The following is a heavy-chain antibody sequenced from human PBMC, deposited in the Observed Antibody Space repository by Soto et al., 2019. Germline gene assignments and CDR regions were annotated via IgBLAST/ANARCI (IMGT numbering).Heavy chain of an antibody. CDR2: IYYSGST. J-gene: IGHJ4*02. CDR1: GGYVSSGSYY. D-gene: IGHD2-15*01. CDR3: ARGYCSGGSCYWFDY. Sequence: QVQLQESGPGLVKPSETLSLTCTVSGGYVSSGSYYWNWIRQPPGKGLEWIAYIYYSGSTNYNPSLKSRVTISLDTSKNQFSLKLSSVTAADTAVYYCARGYCSGGSCYWFDYWGQGTLVTVSS. V-gene: IGHV4-61*01.